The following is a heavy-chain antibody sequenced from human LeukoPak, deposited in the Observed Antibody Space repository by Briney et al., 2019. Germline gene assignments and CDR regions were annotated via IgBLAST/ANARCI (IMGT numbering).Heavy chain of an antibody. CDR2: MNGEGTTI. Sequence: PGGSLRLSCATSGLTFRTTWMHWVRQAPGKGLMWVSRMNGEGTTIDYADSVKGRFTVSRDNAKNTLYLQMNSLRAEDTAVYYCARDTDTVTTILDYWGQGTLVTVSS. CDR3: ARDTDTVTTILDY. CDR1: GLTFRTTW. J-gene: IGHJ4*02. D-gene: IGHD4-17*01. V-gene: IGHV3-74*01.